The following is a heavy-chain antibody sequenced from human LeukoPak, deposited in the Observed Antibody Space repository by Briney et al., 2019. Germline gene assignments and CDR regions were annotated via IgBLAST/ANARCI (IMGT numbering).Heavy chain of an antibody. CDR3: ARHSPYYDFWSGDRYYFDY. V-gene: IGHV5-51*01. J-gene: IGHJ4*02. CDR2: IYPGDSDT. CDR1: GYSFTSYW. Sequence: GESLKISCKGSGYSFTSYWIGWVRQMTGKGLEWMGIIYPGDSDTRYSPSFQGQVTISADKSISTAYLQWSSLKASDTAMYYCARHSPYYDFWSGDRYYFDYWGQGTLVTVSS. D-gene: IGHD3-3*01.